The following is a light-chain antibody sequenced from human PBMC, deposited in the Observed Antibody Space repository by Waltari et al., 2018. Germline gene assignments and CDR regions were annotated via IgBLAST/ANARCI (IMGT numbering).Light chain of an antibody. J-gene: IGLJ3*02. V-gene: IGLV4-69*01. CDR3: QTGGHGTWV. CDR1: SGHSSNV. Sequence: QLVLTQSPSASASLGASVKLTCTLSSGHSSNVIAWLQQQPAKGPRYLMKVNSDGSHSKGDKIPVLFSGSSSGAEHYLTISSLQSEDEADYYCQTGGHGTWVFGGGTKLTVL. CDR2: VNSDGSH.